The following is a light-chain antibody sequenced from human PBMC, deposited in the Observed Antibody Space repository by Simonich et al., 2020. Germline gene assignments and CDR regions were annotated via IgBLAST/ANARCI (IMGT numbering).Light chain of an antibody. J-gene: IGKJ2*01. Sequence: DIVMTQSPDSLAESLGERANINCKSSQSVLYSSHNKNYLAWYQQKPVQPPKLLIYWASTRESGFPDRFSGSGSGTDFTLTISSLQAEDVAVYYCQQYYSTPYTFGQGTKLEIK. CDR2: WAS. V-gene: IGKV4-1*01. CDR1: QSVLYSSHNKNY. CDR3: QQYYSTPYT.